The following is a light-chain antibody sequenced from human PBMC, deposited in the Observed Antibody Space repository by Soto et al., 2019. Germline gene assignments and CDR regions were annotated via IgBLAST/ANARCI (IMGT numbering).Light chain of an antibody. CDR1: TSDFGIYDR. J-gene: IGLJ3*02. CDR3: SSFTGSRTWV. CDR2: DVS. V-gene: IGLV2-14*03. Sequence: QSVLAQPASVSGSPGQSITISCTGTTSDFGIYDRLSWYQQHPGKAPTLMIKDVSNRPAGVSDRFSGSKSGNTASLTISGLQAEDDADYCCSSFTGSRTWVFGGGTKLTVL.